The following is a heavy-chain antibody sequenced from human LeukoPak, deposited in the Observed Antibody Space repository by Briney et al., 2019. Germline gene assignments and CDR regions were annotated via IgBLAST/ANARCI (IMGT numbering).Heavy chain of an antibody. V-gene: IGHV3-53*01. Sequence: GGSLRLSCAASGFTVSRSYMSWVRQAPGKGLEWVSALYSGGRTHYADSVKGRFTISRDNSKNTLCLQMNSLRAEDTAVYYCARGGLRYFDWLRFDYWGQGTLVTVSS. J-gene: IGHJ4*02. D-gene: IGHD3-9*01. CDR2: LYSGGRT. CDR1: GFTVSRSY. CDR3: ARGGLRYFDWLRFDY.